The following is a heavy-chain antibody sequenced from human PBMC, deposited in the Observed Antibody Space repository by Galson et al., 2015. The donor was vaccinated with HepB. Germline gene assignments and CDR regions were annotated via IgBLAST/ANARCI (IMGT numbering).Heavy chain of an antibody. D-gene: IGHD2-2*01. CDR2: ISAYNGNT. Sequence: SVKVSCKASGYTFTSYGISWVRQAPGQGLEWMGWISAYNGNTNYAQKLQGRVTMTTDTSTSTAYMELRSLRSDDTAVYYCARLSVAGVRLDCSSTSCYRGYFDYWGQGTLVTVSS. J-gene: IGHJ4*02. CDR3: ARLSVAGVRLDCSSTSCYRGYFDY. V-gene: IGHV1-18*01. CDR1: GYTFTSYG.